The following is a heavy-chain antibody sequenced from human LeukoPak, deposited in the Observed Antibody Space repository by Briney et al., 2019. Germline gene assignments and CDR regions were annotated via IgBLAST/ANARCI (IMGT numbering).Heavy chain of an antibody. D-gene: IGHD3-10*01. Sequence: GESLKISCKVSGYTFTNYWIGWVRQMPGEGLEWMGIIYPGDSDTRYSPSFQGQVTISADKSINTASLQWSSLKASDTAMYYCARRSGSYYYFDYWGQGTLVTVSA. J-gene: IGHJ4*02. CDR2: IYPGDSDT. V-gene: IGHV5-51*01. CDR1: GYTFTNYW. CDR3: ARRSGSYYYFDY.